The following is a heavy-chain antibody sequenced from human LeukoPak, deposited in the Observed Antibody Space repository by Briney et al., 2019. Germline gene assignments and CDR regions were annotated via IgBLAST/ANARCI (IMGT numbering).Heavy chain of an antibody. Sequence: ASVKVSCKASGYTFTSYAMNWVRQAPGQGLEWMGWINTNTGNPTYAQGFTGRFVFSLDTSVSKAYLQISSLKAEDTAVYYCASGTVVKRLDYWGQGTLVTVSS. CDR3: ASGTVVKRLDY. CDR1: GYTFTSYA. V-gene: IGHV7-4-1*02. D-gene: IGHD4-23*01. J-gene: IGHJ4*02. CDR2: INTNTGNP.